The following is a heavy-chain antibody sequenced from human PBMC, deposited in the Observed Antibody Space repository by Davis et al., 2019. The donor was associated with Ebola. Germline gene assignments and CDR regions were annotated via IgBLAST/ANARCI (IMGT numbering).Heavy chain of an antibody. CDR2: MYYSGST. CDR3: AGDYYSDY. Sequence: SETLSFTCTVSGGSISSSSFYWGWIRQPPGKGLEWIGIMYYSGSTYYNPSLKSRVTISADTSKSQFSLRLSSVTAADTAVYYCAGDYYSDYWGQGILVTVSS. CDR1: GGSISSSSFY. D-gene: IGHD4/OR15-4a*01. J-gene: IGHJ4*02. V-gene: IGHV4-39*01.